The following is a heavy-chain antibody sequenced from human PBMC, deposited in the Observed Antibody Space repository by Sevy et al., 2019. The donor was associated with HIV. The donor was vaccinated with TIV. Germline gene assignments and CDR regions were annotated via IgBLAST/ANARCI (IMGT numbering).Heavy chain of an antibody. CDR3: ARGENSNYAEY. CDR1: GFTFNSYS. V-gene: IGHV3-21*01. J-gene: IGHJ4*02. CDR2: ISGLSNYI. D-gene: IGHD1-7*01. Sequence: GGSLRLSCAASGFTFNSYSINWVRQAPGKGLEWVSYISGLSNYIYYADSLKGRFTISRDNAKDSVYLQMNSLRVEDTAVYYCARGENSNYAEYWGQGILVTVSP.